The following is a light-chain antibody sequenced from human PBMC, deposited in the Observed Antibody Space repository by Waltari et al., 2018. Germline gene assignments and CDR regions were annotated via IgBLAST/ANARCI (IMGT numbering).Light chain of an antibody. CDR3: HQSRSLPDT. Sequence: DIQMTQSPSSLSASVGDRVTITCRASQTLSNYLNWYQQKPGEAPKLLIYGAFSLQSVVPSRFSGSGSGTDFTLTISSLQPEDFATYYCHQSRSLPDTFGQGTKLEI. J-gene: IGKJ2*01. CDR1: QTLSNY. V-gene: IGKV1-39*01. CDR2: GAF.